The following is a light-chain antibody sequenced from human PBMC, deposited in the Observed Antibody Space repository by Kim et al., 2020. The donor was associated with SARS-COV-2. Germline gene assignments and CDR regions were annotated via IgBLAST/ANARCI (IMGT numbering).Light chain of an antibody. CDR1: KLEDKY. Sequence: SPGQTATIPCSEKKLEDKYASWYQQKPGQSPVLVISEDTKRPSGIPERFSGSNSGNTATLTISGTQAMDEADYYCQAWDSSTVVFGGGTQLTVL. V-gene: IGLV3-1*01. CDR3: QAWDSSTVV. J-gene: IGLJ3*02. CDR2: EDT.